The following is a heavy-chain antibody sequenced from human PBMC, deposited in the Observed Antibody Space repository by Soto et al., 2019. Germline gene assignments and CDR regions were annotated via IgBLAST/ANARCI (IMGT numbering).Heavy chain of an antibody. J-gene: IGHJ4*02. D-gene: IGHD3-22*01. CDR2: IDGGGGST. CDR3: AKYYYDTSTFSLDS. Sequence: GGSLRLSCAASGFTFSSYAMSWVRQAPGKGLEWVSAIDGGGGSTFYADSVKGRFTISRDNSKNTLYLQMNSLRADDTAAYYCAKYYYDTSTFSLDSWGQGTLVTVSS. CDR1: GFTFSSYA. V-gene: IGHV3-23*01.